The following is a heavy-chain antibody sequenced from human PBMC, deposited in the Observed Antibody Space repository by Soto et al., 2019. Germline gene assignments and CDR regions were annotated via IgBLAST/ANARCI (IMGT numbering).Heavy chain of an antibody. J-gene: IGHJ3*01. D-gene: IGHD2-15*01. CDR2: INPSSGGT. V-gene: IGHV1-2*04. CDR1: GYTFTSYY. Sequence: GASVKVSCKASGYTFTSYYIHWVRQAPGQGLEWMGWINPSSGGTNYAQKFQGWVTMTTDTSITTAYMELSGLKSDDTALYYCARRYCSGGNCYGPATFDVWGQGTMVTLSS. CDR3: ARRYCSGGNCYGPATFDV.